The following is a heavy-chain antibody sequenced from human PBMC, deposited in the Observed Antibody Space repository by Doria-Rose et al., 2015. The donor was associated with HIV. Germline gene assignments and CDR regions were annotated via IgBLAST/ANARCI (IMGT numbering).Heavy chain of an antibody. D-gene: IGHD6-13*01. CDR1: GVSLSSPGMG. J-gene: IGHJ4*02. Sequence: QVQLVQSGPVLVKPTETLTLTCTVSGVSLSSPGMGVSWIRQPPGKALEWLANIFSDDERYYKTPLKSRLTISRGTSKSQVVLTMTDMDPVDTATYYCARIKSSRWYHKYYFDFWGQGTLVIVSA. CDR2: IFSDDER. V-gene: IGHV2-26*01. CDR3: ARIKSSRWYHKYYFDF.